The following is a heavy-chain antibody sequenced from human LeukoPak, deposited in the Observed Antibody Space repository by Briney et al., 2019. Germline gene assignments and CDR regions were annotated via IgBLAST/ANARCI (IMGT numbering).Heavy chain of an antibody. CDR1: GFTFSRYW. CDR3: AKVGPYYGSGSYPDY. J-gene: IGHJ4*02. Sequence: GGSLRLSCAASGFTFSRYWMNWVRQAPGKGLEWVANINEDGSEKYYVDSVKGRFTISRDNAKNSLYLQMNSLRAEDTALYYCAKVGPYYGSGSYPDYWGQGTLVTVSS. CDR2: INEDGSEK. V-gene: IGHV3-7*01. D-gene: IGHD3-10*01.